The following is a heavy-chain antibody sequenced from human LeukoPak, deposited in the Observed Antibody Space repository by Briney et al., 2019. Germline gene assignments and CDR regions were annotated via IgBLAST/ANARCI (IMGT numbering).Heavy chain of an antibody. V-gene: IGHV4-61*01. CDR2: IYYSGST. J-gene: IGHJ4*02. Sequence: PSETLSLTCTVSGGSVSSGSYYWSWIRQPPGKGLEWIGYIYYSGSTNYNPSLKSRVTISVDASKSQFSLTLSSVTAADTAVYYCARTLGSGTSDYWGQGTLVTVSS. CDR3: ARTLGSGTSDY. D-gene: IGHD3-10*02. CDR1: GGSVSSGSYY.